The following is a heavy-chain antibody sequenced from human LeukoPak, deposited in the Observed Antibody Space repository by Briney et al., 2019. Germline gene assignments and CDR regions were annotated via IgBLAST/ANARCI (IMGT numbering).Heavy chain of an antibody. CDR1: GGSISSGGYY. V-gene: IGHV4-31*03. CDR3: ARGGTYSYGHFDY. D-gene: IGHD5-18*01. J-gene: IGHJ4*02. CDR2: IYYSGST. Sequence: PSETLSLTCTVSGGSISSGGYYWSWIRQHPGKGLEWIGYIYYSGSTYYNPSLKSRVTISVDTSKNQFSLKLSSVTAADTAVYYCARGGTYSYGHFDYWGQGTLVTVSS.